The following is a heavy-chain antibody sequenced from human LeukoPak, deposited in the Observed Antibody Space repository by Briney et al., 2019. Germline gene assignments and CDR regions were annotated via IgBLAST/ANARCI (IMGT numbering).Heavy chain of an antibody. CDR3: ARDQTYGSGSYFDSKSPYGMDA. CDR2: IYTSGST. D-gene: IGHD3-10*01. CDR1: GGSISSYY. V-gene: IGHV4-4*07. Sequence: SETLSLTCTVSGGSISSYYWSWIRQPAGKGLEWIGRIYTSGSTNYNPSLKSRVTMSVDTPKNQFSLKLSSVTAADTAVYYCARDQTYGSGSYFDSKSPYGMDAWGQGTTVTVSS. J-gene: IGHJ6*02.